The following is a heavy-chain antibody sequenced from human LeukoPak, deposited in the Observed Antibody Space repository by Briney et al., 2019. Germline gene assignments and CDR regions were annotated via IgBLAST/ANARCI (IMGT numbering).Heavy chain of an antibody. V-gene: IGHV4-38-2*02. Sequence: PSETLSLTCTVSGYSISSGYYWGWIRQPPGKGLEWIGSIYYSGSTYYNPSLKSRVTISVDTSKNQYSLKLSSVTAADTAVYYCARGEIRYFDWFDPFLRWFDPWGQGTLVTVSS. CDR2: IYYSGST. J-gene: IGHJ5*02. D-gene: IGHD3-9*01. CDR1: GYSISSGYY. CDR3: ARGEIRYFDWFDPFLRWFDP.